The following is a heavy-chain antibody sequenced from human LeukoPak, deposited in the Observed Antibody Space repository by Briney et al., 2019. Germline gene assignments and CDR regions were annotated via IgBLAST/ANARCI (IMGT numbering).Heavy chain of an antibody. Sequence: SETLSLTCTVSGGSISSYYWTWIRQPPGKRLEWIGYIYYSGSTNYNPSPKSRVTISVDTSKNQFSLKLSSVTAADTAVYYCARDLRWELIPWFDPWGQGTLVTVSS. CDR1: GGSISSYY. D-gene: IGHD1-26*01. J-gene: IGHJ5*02. V-gene: IGHV4-59*01. CDR3: ARDLRWELIPWFDP. CDR2: IYYSGST.